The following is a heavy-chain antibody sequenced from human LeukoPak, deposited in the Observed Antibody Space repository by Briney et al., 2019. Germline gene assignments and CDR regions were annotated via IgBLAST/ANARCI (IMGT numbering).Heavy chain of an antibody. J-gene: IGHJ4*02. CDR1: GYSISSGYY. CDR3: ARGAEYYAFWRGYAGYSDY. D-gene: IGHD3-3*01. V-gene: IGHV4-38-2*02. CDR2: IYHRGSA. Sequence: SETLSLTCTVYGYSISSGYYWGWIRPSPGKGLEWLGSIYHRGSAYYNPSLKSRVTISLDRSKKQFSLRLTSVTAADTAVYFCARGAEYYAFWRGYAGYSDYWGQGISVTVSS.